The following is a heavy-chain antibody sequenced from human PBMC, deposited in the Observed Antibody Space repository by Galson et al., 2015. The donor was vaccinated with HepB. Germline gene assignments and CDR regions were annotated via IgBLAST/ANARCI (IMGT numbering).Heavy chain of an antibody. CDR2: IIPIFGTA. CDR3: ARAESLRDAFDI. Sequence: SVKVSCKASGGTFSSYAISWVRQAPGQGLEWMGGIIPIFGTANYAQKFQGRVTITADESTSTAYMELSSLRSEDTAVYYCARAESLRDAFDIWGQGTMVTVSS. J-gene: IGHJ3*02. V-gene: IGHV1-69*13. CDR1: GGTFSSYA.